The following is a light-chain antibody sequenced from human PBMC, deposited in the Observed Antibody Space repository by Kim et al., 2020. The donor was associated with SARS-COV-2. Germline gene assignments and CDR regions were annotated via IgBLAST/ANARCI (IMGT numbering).Light chain of an antibody. CDR3: QTWGTGIHV. CDR1: CGHSSYA. V-gene: IGLV4-69*01. Sequence: ASVKLTCTLSCGHSSYAIAWHQQQPEKGPRYLMKLNSDGSHSKGDGIPDRFSGSSSGAERYLTISSLQSEDEADYYCQTWGTGIHVFGTGTKVTVL. J-gene: IGLJ1*01. CDR2: LNSDGSH.